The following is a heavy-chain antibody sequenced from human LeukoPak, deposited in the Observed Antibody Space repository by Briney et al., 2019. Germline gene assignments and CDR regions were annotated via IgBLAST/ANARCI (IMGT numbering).Heavy chain of an antibody. V-gene: IGHV3-21*01. CDR2: ISSSSSFI. CDR1: GFNSSSYS. CDR3: ARGYSSSWYLD. J-gene: IGHJ4*02. Sequence: GGSLRLSCAGSGFNSSSYSMSWVRQAPWKGLEFVSSISSSSSFIYYADSVKGRFTISRDNAKKSLSLQMNSLRADDTAVYYCARGYSSSWYLDWGQGTLVTVSS. D-gene: IGHD6-13*01.